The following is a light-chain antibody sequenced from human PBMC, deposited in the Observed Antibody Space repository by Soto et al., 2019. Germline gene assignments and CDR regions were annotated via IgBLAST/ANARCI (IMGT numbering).Light chain of an antibody. J-gene: IGLJ3*02. V-gene: IGLV6-57*03. CDR2: EDN. Sequence: NFMLTQPHSVSESPGKTVTISCTRSSGSVASNYVQWYQQRPGSAPTTVIYEDNQRPSGVPDRFSGSIDSSSNSASLTISVLKTEDEAVYYCQSYDSSNHAVFGGGTKVTVL. CDR1: SGSVASNY. CDR3: QSYDSSNHAV.